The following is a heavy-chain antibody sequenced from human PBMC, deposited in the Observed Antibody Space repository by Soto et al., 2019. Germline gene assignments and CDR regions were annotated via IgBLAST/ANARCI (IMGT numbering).Heavy chain of an antibody. D-gene: IGHD2-15*01. CDR2: MNPNSGNT. CDR1: GYTFTSYD. V-gene: IGHV1-8*01. Sequence: ASVKVSCKASGYTFTSYDINWVRQATGQGLEWMGWMNPNSGNTGYAQKFQGRVTMTRNTSISTAYMELSSLRSEDTAVYYCARARAHVVVVAATRKFWFDPWGQGTLVTVSS. J-gene: IGHJ5*02. CDR3: ARARAHVVVVAATRKFWFDP.